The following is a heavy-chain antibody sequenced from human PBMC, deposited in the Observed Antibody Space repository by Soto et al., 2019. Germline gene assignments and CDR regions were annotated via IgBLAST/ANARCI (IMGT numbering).Heavy chain of an antibody. D-gene: IGHD2-15*01. CDR3: ARAELGYRVSFSDGYCYLFDY. Sequence: IPEPILATASSGISGNIAAWTWIRQSPPRDLKWLGRTYYRSKWYNDYAVSMKSRTTINPDTSNNHFSLPLNSVPPDDTAVYYYARAELGYRVSFSDGYCYLFDYWGQGTLVTVSS. CDR2: TYYRSKWYN. CDR1: SSGISGNIAA. V-gene: IGHV6-1*01. J-gene: IGHJ4*02.